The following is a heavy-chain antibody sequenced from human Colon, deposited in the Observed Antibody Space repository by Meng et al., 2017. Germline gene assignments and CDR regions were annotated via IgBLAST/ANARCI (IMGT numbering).Heavy chain of an antibody. CDR1: GDSVSSNSAA. J-gene: IGHJ4*02. CDR3: ARDWGDVRGGFDF. Sequence: VQLQHSVPGLVKPPQTPPLTCAISGDSVSSNSAAWNWIRQSPSRGLEWLGRTYYRSKYYNDYALSVKSRITINPDTSKNQFSLQLNSVTPEDTAIYYCARDWGDVRGGFDFWGQGTLVTVSS. V-gene: IGHV6-1*01. D-gene: IGHD3-10*02. CDR2: TYYRSKYYN.